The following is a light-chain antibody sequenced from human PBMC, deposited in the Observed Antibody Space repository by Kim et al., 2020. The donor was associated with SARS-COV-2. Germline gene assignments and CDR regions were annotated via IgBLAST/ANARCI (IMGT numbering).Light chain of an antibody. CDR1: QDISSY. CDR2: AAS. J-gene: IGKJ4*01. V-gene: IGKV1-9*01. CDR3: QQLNSYPLT. Sequence: ASVGDRVTITCRASQDISSYLAWYQQTPGKAPKLLIYAASTLQSGVPSRFSGSGSGTDFTLTISSLQPEDFATYYCQQLNSYPLTFGGGTKVDIK.